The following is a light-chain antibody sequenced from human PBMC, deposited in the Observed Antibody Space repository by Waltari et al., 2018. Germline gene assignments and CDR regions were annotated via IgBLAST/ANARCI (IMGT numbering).Light chain of an antibody. J-gene: IGKJ1*01. CDR2: GAS. Sequence: ETVITQSPATLSVSPGERATLSCRASQSVSSNLAWYQHKPGQAPRLLIYGASTRATGIPARFSGSGSGTEFTLTISSLQSEDFAVYYCQQYNNWPPAFGQGTKVEIK. CDR3: QQYNNWPPA. V-gene: IGKV3-15*01. CDR1: QSVSSN.